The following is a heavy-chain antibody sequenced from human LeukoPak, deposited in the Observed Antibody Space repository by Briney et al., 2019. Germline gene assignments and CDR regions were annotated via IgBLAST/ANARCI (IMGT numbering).Heavy chain of an antibody. Sequence: GSLRLSCAASGFTFSSYWMHWVRQPPGKGLVWVSRINADGSSTTYADSVKGRFTISRDNARNTLYLQMNSLRAEDTAVYYCARERFDPWGQGTLVTVSS. CDR2: INADGSST. CDR3: ARERFDP. CDR1: GFTFSSYW. V-gene: IGHV3-74*01. J-gene: IGHJ5*02.